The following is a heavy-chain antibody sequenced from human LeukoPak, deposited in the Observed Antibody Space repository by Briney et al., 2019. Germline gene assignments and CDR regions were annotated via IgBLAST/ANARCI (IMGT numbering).Heavy chain of an antibody. V-gene: IGHV3-21*03. CDR2: ISSSSSYI. J-gene: IGHJ4*02. CDR3: TRGNPLYYYDSSGYYPDY. Sequence: GGSLRLSCAASGFTFSSYSMNWVRQAPGKGLEWVSSISSSSSYIYYADSVKGRFTISRDNAKNSLYLQMNSLKTEDTAVYYCTRGNPLYYYDSSGYYPDYWGQGTLVTVSS. CDR1: GFTFSSYS. D-gene: IGHD3-22*01.